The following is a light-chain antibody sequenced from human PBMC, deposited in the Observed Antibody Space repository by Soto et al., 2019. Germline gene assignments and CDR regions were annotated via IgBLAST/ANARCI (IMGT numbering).Light chain of an antibody. V-gene: IGKV2-28*01. CDR1: QSLLHRNGYNY. Sequence: DIVMTQSPRSLPVTPVEPASISCNSSQSLLHRNGYNYLDWYLQKPGQSPQLLIYLGSSRASGVPDRFGGSGSGTDFTLKISRVEAEDVGVYYCMQALQAPLFGQGTRLEIK. CDR3: MQALQAPL. CDR2: LGS. J-gene: IGKJ5*01.